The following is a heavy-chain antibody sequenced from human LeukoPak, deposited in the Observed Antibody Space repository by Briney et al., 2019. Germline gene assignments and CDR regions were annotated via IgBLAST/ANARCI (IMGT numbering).Heavy chain of an antibody. CDR1: GGTFTSYA. D-gene: IGHD3-10*01. Sequence: GASVKVSCKASGGTFTSYAISWVRQAPGQGLEWMGGIIPIFGTANYAQKFQGRVTITADKSTSTAYMELSSLRSEDTAVYYCARGIDYYGSGSYLSFYMDVWGKGTTVTVSS. J-gene: IGHJ6*03. CDR2: IIPIFGTA. V-gene: IGHV1-69*06. CDR3: ARGIDYYGSGSYLSFYMDV.